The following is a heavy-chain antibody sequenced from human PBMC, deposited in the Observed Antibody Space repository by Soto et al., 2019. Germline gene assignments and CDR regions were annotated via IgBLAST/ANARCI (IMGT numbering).Heavy chain of an antibody. V-gene: IGHV1-46*01. D-gene: IGHD6-13*01. CDR2: INPSDGST. CDR3: ARAGEAVSSSCPGDY. J-gene: IGHJ4*02. Sequence: ASVKVSCKASRYTFTSYYMHWVRQAPGQGLEWMGIINPSDGSTSYAQKFQGRVTMTRDTSTSTVYMELSSLRSEDTAVYYCARAGEAVSSSCPGDYWGQGTLVTVS. CDR1: RYTFTSYY.